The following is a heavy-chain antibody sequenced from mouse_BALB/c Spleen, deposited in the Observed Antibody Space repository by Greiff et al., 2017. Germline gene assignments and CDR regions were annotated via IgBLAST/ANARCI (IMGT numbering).Heavy chain of an antibody. CDR3: ARGGGYYYGSSYAMDY. Sequence: EVNVVESGGGLVKPGGSLTLTCAASGFTFSDYYMYWVRQTPEKRLEWVATISDGGSYTYYPDSVKGRFTISRDNAKNNLYLQMSSLKSEDTAMYYCARGGGYYYGSSYAMDYWGQGTSVTVSS. CDR1: GFTFSDYY. V-gene: IGHV5-4*02. D-gene: IGHD1-1*01. J-gene: IGHJ4*01. CDR2: ISDGGSYT.